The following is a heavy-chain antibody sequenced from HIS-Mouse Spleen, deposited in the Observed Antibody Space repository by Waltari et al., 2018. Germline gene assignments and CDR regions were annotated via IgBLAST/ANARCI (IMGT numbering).Heavy chain of an antibody. CDR2: INSDGSST. CDR3: ARDLELDAFDI. D-gene: IGHD1-1*01. CDR1: GFPFSRYW. Sequence: EVQLVESGGGLVQPGGSLSLSCAASGFPFSRYWMHGVRQAPGKGLVWVSRINSDGSSTSYADSVKGRFTISRDNAKNTLYLQMNSLRAEDTAVYYCARDLELDAFDIWGQGTMVTVSS. J-gene: IGHJ3*02. V-gene: IGHV3-74*01.